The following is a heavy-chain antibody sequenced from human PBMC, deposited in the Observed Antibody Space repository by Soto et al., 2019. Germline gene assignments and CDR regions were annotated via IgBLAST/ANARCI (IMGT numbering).Heavy chain of an antibody. V-gene: IGHV4-31*03. CDR2: IYYSGGS. CDR1: GGSISSSDYY. D-gene: IGHD2-21*02. Sequence: QVLLQESGPGLVKPSQTLSLPCTVSGGSISSSDYYWSWIRHHPGKGLEWIGYIYYSGGSYYNPSLKSRVTISVDPSRNQFSLKLSSVTAADTAVYYCARDPGLTVVTPGWFDPWGQGTLVTVSS. J-gene: IGHJ5*02. CDR3: ARDPGLTVVTPGWFDP.